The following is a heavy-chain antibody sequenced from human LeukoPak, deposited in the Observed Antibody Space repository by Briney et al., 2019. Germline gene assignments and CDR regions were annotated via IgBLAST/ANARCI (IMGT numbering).Heavy chain of an antibody. CDR1: GGSISSSSYY. Sequence: KSSETLSLTCTVSGGSISSSSYYWGWIRQPSGKGLEWIGSIYYSGSTYYNPSLKSRVTISVDTSKNQFSLKLSSVTAADTAVYYCARRNSGWYLFDYWGQGTLVTVSS. J-gene: IGHJ4*02. V-gene: IGHV4-39*01. D-gene: IGHD6-19*01. CDR3: ARRNSGWYLFDY. CDR2: IYYSGST.